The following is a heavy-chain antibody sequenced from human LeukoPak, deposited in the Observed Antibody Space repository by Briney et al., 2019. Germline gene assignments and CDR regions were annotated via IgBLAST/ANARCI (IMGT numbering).Heavy chain of an antibody. J-gene: IGHJ4*02. CDR2: ISAYNGNT. CDR1: GYTFTSYG. CDR3: ARVFGGYDFRGFCDY. Sequence: ASVKVSCKASGYTFTSYGISWVRQAPGQGLEWMGWISAYNGNTNCAQKLQGRVTMTTDTSTSTAYMELRSLRSDDTAVYYCARVFGGYDFRGFCDYWGQGTLITVSS. D-gene: IGHD5-12*01. V-gene: IGHV1-18*01.